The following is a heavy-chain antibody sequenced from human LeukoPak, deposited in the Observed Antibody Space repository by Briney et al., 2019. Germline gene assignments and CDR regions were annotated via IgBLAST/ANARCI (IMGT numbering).Heavy chain of an antibody. Sequence: GSSLMISCTCSGYSFTSYWIGWVRQMPGKGLEWMGIIYPGDSDTRYSPSFQGHVTISADTSISTAYLQRSSLKDSYTAMYYCARVPESLWFGELLSYFDYWGQGTLVTVSS. V-gene: IGHV5-51*01. CDR1: GYSFTSYW. CDR3: ARVPESLWFGELLSYFDY. D-gene: IGHD3-10*01. CDR2: IYPGDSDT. J-gene: IGHJ4*02.